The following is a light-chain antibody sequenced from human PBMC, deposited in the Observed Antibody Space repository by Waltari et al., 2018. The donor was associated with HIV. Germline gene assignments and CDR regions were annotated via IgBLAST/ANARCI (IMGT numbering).Light chain of an antibody. J-gene: IGLJ3*02. CDR1: RRDIGAYIF. CDR3: SSHAGSNNMVV. V-gene: IGLV2-8*01. Sequence: QSALTQPPSASGSPGQSVPISCTGPRRDIGAYIFVSWYQQHPGKVPKLIIFDVSKRPSGVSDRFSGSKSGNTASLTVSGLQDEDEADYYCSSHAGSNNMVVFGGGTKLTVL. CDR2: DVS.